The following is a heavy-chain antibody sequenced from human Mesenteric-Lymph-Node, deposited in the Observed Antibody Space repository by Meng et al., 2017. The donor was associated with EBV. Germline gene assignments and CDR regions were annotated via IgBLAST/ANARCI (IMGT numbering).Heavy chain of an antibody. Sequence: EWQVLGSGGGLVQPGGSLRLSCAASGFTFSSYAMSWVRQAPGKGLEWVSSVSDSGGDTYYADSVKGRFTISRDNFKNTLSLQMESLRAEDTAVYYCARVQGHYRDYWGQGTLVTVSS. D-gene: IGHD3-22*01. CDR1: GFTFSSYA. CDR3: ARVQGHYRDY. J-gene: IGHJ4*02. V-gene: IGHV3-23*01. CDR2: VSDSGGDT.